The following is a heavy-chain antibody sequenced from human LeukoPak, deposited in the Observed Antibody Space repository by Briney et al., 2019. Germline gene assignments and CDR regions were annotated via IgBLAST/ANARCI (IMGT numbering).Heavy chain of an antibody. CDR2: IYYSGST. Sequence: SETLSLTCTVSGGSISSGGYYWSWIRQHPGKGLEWIGYIYYSGSTYYNPSLKSRVTISVDTSKNQFSLKLSSVTAADTAVYYCARGHIMVVTAPPDGFDYWGQGTPVIVS. CDR1: GGSISSGGYY. D-gene: IGHD2-21*02. CDR3: ARGHIMVVTAPPDGFDY. V-gene: IGHV4-31*03. J-gene: IGHJ4*02.